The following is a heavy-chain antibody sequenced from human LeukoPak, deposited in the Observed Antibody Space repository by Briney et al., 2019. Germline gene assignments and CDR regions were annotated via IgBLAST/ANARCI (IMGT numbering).Heavy chain of an antibody. D-gene: IGHD3-22*01. Sequence: GGSLRLSCAASGFTFDGHTMSWVRQAPGKGLEWVSAVSASGFSTYDADYVQGRFAISRDNSKNMEYLQMNSLRVEDTGVYYCARDSASRGTFLDHWGRGILVTVSS. CDR3: ARDSASRGTFLDH. J-gene: IGHJ4*02. CDR1: GFTFDGHT. CDR2: VSASGFST. V-gene: IGHV3-23*01.